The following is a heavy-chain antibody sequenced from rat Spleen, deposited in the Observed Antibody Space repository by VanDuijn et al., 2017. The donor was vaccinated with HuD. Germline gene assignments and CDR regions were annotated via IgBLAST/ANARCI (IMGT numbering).Heavy chain of an antibody. J-gene: IGHJ2*01. CDR3: TREGYY. CDR1: GFSFSNYD. Sequence: EVQLVESDGGLVQPGRSLKLSCAASGFSFSNYDMAWVRQAPTKGLEWVASISYEGSTTHYGDSVKGRFTISRDNAKSTLYLQMNSLRSEDTATYYCTREGYYWGQGVMVTVSS. CDR2: ISYEGSTT. D-gene: IGHD1-11*01. V-gene: IGHV5-22*01.